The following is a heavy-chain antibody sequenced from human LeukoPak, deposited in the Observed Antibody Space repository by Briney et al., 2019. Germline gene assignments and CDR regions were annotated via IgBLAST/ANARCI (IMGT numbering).Heavy chain of an antibody. CDR2: IKQDGSEK. D-gene: IGHD2-2*01. J-gene: IGHJ6*03. CDR1: GFTFSSYW. CDR3: ARGAVGCSSTSCSNYYYYYMDV. Sequence: GGSLRLSCAASGFTFSSYWMSWVRQAPGKGLEWVANIKQDGSEKYYVDSVKGRSTISRDNAKNSLYLQMNSLRAEDTAVYYCARGAVGCSSTSCSNYYYYYMDVWGKGTTVTVSS. V-gene: IGHV3-7*01.